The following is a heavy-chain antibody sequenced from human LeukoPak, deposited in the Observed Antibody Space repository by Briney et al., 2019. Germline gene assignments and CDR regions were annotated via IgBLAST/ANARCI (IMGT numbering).Heavy chain of an antibody. Sequence: GGSLRLSCAASGFTFSGDSMSWVRQPPGKGLEWVASIKQDGSRKYYVDSVKGRFTISRDNAKNTVYLQINSLGAEDTALYYCARAMLDSSGRDYWGQGTLVTVSS. D-gene: IGHD3-22*01. J-gene: IGHJ4*02. CDR2: IKQDGSRK. V-gene: IGHV3-7*01. CDR1: GFTFSGDS. CDR3: ARAMLDSSGRDY.